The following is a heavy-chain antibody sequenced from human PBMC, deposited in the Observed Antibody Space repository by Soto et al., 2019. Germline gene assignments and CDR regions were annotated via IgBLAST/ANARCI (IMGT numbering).Heavy chain of an antibody. D-gene: IGHD2-21*01. CDR1: GFSFRNYA. CDR3: ARDIVLDTVMIFYGLDV. J-gene: IGHJ6*02. Sequence: ESGGGVVQPGRSLRLSCAALGFSFRNYAMHWVRQPPGKGLEWVASISYDGASQYYADSVKVRLTVSRDNSNNTLYLQVNSLRGEDSAVYYCARDIVLDTVMIFYGLDVWGQGTTVIVSS. CDR2: ISYDGASQ. V-gene: IGHV3-30-3*01.